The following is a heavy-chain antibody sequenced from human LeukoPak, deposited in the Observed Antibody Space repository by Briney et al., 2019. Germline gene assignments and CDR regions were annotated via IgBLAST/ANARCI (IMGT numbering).Heavy chain of an antibody. J-gene: IGHJ4*02. CDR3: AGQWLETAFDY. CDR2: ISGSGGTT. CDR1: GFTFSRYA. D-gene: IGHD6-19*01. V-gene: IGHV3-23*01. Sequence: GGSLRLSCAASGFTFSRYAMSWVRQAPGKGLEWVSTISGSGGTTYYADSVKGRFTISRDNSKNTLYLQMNSLRAEDTAVYYCAGQWLETAFDYWGQGTLVTVSS.